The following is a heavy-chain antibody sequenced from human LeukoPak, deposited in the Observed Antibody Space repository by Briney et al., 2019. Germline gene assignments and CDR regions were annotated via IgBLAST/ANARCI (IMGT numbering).Heavy chain of an antibody. D-gene: IGHD6-13*01. Sequence: GGSLRLSCAASGFTFSSYGMSWVRQAPGKGLEWVANIKQDGSEKYYVDSVKGRFTISRDNAKNSLYLQMNSLRAEDTAVYYCARVAAAGIYYYYYMDVWGKGTTVTVSS. CDR2: IKQDGSEK. V-gene: IGHV3-7*01. CDR1: GFTFSSYG. J-gene: IGHJ6*03. CDR3: ARVAAAGIYYYYYMDV.